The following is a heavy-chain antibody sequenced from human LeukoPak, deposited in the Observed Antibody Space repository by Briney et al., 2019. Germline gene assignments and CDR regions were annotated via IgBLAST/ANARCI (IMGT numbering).Heavy chain of an antibody. V-gene: IGHV4-38-2*02. CDR2: IYHSGST. J-gene: IGHJ4*02. CDR1: GYSISSGYY. Sequence: SETLSLTCTVSGYSISSGYYWGWIRQPPGKGLEWIGSIYHSGSTYYNPSLKSRVTISVDTSKNQFSLKLSSVTAADTAVYYCALVVAAKGDDYWGQGTLVTVSS. D-gene: IGHD2-15*01. CDR3: ALVVAAKGDDY.